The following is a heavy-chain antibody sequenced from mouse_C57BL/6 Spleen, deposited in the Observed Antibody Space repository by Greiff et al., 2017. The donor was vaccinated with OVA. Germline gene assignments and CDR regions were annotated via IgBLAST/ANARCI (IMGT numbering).Heavy chain of an antibody. Sequence: QVHVKQSGAELVKPGASVKISCKASGYAFSSYWMNWVKQRPGKGLEWIGQIYPGDGDTNYNGKFKGKATLTADKSSSTAYMQLSSLTSEDSAVYFCANHITTAAWFAYWGQGTLVTVSA. D-gene: IGHD1-1*01. V-gene: IGHV1-80*01. CDR2: IYPGDGDT. J-gene: IGHJ3*01. CDR1: GYAFSSYW. CDR3: ANHITTAAWFAY.